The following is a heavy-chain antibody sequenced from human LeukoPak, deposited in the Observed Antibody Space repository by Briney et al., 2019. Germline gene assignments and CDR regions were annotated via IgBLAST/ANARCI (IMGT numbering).Heavy chain of an antibody. V-gene: IGHV4-34*01. CDR2: INHSGST. CDR1: GGSFSGYY. Sequence: SETLSLTCAVYGGSFSGYYWSWIRQPPGKGLEWIGEINHSGSTNHNPSLKSRVTISVDTSKNQFSLKLSSVTAADTAVYYCARDGPSLYYYYYGMDVWGQGTTVTVSS. CDR3: ARDGPSLYYYYYGMDV. J-gene: IGHJ6*02.